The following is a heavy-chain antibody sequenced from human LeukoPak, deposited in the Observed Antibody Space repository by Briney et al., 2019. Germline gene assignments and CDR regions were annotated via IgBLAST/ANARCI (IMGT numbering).Heavy chain of an antibody. CDR1: GFSFSSYE. CDR2: ISSSATST. D-gene: IGHD2-21*02. Sequence: GGSLRLSCSASGFSFSSYEMNWVRQAPGKGLEWVSHISSSATSTYYADSVKGRFTISRDNAKNSLYLQMNSLRAEDTAVYYCARERAYCGGDCSYYYYYMDVWGKGTTVTVSS. J-gene: IGHJ6*03. CDR3: ARERAYCGGDCSYYYYYMDV. V-gene: IGHV3-48*03.